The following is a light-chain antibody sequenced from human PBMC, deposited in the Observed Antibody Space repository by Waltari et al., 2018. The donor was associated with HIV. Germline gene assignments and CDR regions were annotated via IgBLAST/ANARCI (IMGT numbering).Light chain of an antibody. CDR3: QSYDSSLKVI. CDR1: SSHLGAGYD. V-gene: IGLV1-40*01. CDR2: DNT. Sequence: QSVLTPPPSVTGAPGQRVTISCTGSSSHLGAGYDVPWYQQFPGSVPRLLIYDNTNRPSGVPDRFSASKSGTSASLAISGLQAEDEADYYCQSYDSSLKVIFGGGTKVTVL. J-gene: IGLJ2*01.